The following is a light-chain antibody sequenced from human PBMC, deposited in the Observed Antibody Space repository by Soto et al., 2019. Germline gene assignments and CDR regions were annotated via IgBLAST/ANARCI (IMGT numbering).Light chain of an antibody. CDR3: QQRYTTAWT. J-gene: IGKJ1*01. V-gene: IGKV1-39*01. CDR1: QSISSF. Sequence: DIQMTQSPPSLSASVGDRVTITCRASQSISSFFNWYQQKSGKAPKLLIYDTSSLQSGVPSRFSGSGSGTDFTLTISSLHHADFSTYYCQQRYTTAWTFGQGTKVEIK. CDR2: DTS.